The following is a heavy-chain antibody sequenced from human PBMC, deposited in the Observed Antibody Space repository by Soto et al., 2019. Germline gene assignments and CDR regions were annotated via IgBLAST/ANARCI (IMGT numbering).Heavy chain of an antibody. V-gene: IGHV4-39*01. CDR1: CGSISSSSYY. J-gene: IGHJ5*02. Sequence: SETLSLTCTVSCGSISSSSYYWGWIRQPPGKGLEWIGSIYYSGSTYYNPSLKSRVTISVDTSKNQFSLKLSSVTAADTAVYYCARLAGELRKWFEPWGQGTLVTVSS. CDR2: IYYSGST. D-gene: IGHD3-10*01. CDR3: ARLAGELRKWFEP.